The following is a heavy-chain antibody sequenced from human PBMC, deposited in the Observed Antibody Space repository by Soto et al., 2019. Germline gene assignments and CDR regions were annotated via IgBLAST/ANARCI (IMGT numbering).Heavy chain of an antibody. J-gene: IGHJ5*01. V-gene: IGHV3-9*01. CDR1: GFTFGDYA. CDR3: TKDPYQLMVDTFDF. CDR2: ISWNSGSR. Sequence: EVQLVESGGGLVQPGRSLRLSCAASGFTFGDYAMHWVRQTPGKGLEWVSAISWNSGSRAYADSVKGRFSISRDNAKHSLYLQMNSLRPEDTALYYCTKDPYQLMVDTFDFWGQGTQVTVSS. D-gene: IGHD2-8*01.